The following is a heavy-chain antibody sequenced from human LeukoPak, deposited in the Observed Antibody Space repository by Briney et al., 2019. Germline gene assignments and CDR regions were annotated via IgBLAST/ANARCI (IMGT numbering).Heavy chain of an antibody. V-gene: IGHV3-23*01. CDR3: AKDGGLWVSAHWGDS. J-gene: IGHJ4*02. Sequence: GGSLRLSCAAPGFTFSSYTMSWVRQAPGKGLEWVSTITTSDGNTYYADSVKGRFTVSRDNSKNTLFLQMNSLRAEDTAVYYCAKDGGLWVSAHWGDSWGRGTLVTVSS. CDR2: ITTSDGNT. CDR1: GFTFSSYT. D-gene: IGHD7-27*01.